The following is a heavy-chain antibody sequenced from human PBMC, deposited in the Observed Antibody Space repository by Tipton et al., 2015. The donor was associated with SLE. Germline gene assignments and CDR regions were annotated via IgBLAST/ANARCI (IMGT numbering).Heavy chain of an antibody. CDR1: GGSFSGYY. J-gene: IGHJ5*02. CDR3: ARSLRFLEWEFDP. D-gene: IGHD3-3*01. V-gene: IGHV4-34*01. Sequence: TLSLTCAVYGGSFSGYYWSWIRQPPGKGLEWIGEINHSGNTNYNPSLKSRVTISVDTSNNQFSLKLTSVTAADTAVYYCARSLRFLEWEFDPWGQGTLVTVSS. CDR2: INHSGNT.